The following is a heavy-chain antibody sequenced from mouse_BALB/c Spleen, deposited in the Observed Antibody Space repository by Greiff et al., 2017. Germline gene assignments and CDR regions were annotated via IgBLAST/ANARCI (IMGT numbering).Heavy chain of an antibody. Sequence: EVQLVESGPELEKPGASVKISCKASGYSFTGYNMNWVKQSNGKSLEWIGNIDPYYGGTSYNQKFKGKATLTVDKSSSTAYMQLKSLTSEDSAVYYCARYGYDVREYYFDYWGQGTTLTVSS. V-gene: IGHV1-39*01. CDR2: IDPYYGGT. CDR1: GYSFTGYN. J-gene: IGHJ2*01. D-gene: IGHD2-2*01. CDR3: ARYGYDVREYYFDY.